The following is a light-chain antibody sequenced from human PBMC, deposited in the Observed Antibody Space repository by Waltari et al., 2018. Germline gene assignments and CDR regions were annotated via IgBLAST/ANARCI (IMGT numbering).Light chain of an antibody. Sequence: DIQMTQSPSSLSAYVGERVSITCRASQGIINYLAWYQQKPGKVPKLLIYAASTLQSGVPSRFSGSGSGTDFTLTISSLQPEDAATYYCQKYVNAPATFGQGTKVEIK. CDR1: QGIINY. CDR3: QKYVNAPAT. V-gene: IGKV1-27*01. CDR2: AAS. J-gene: IGKJ1*01.